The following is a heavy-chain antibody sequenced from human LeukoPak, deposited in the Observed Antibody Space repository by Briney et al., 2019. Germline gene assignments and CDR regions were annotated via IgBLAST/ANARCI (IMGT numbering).Heavy chain of an antibody. J-gene: IGHJ4*02. Sequence: GGSLRLSCAASGFTFNSYARSWVRQAPGKGLEWVSGISDSGGSTFYADSVKGRFTISRDSSKNTLYLQMNSLRAEDTAVYYCAKVEGGWTAAGPNFDYWGQGTLVTVSS. D-gene: IGHD6-13*01. CDR1: GFTFNSYA. CDR3: AKVEGGWTAAGPNFDY. CDR2: ISDSGGST. V-gene: IGHV3-23*01.